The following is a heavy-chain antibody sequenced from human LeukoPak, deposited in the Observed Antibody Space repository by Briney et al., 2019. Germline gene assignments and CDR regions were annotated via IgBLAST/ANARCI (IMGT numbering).Heavy chain of an antibody. J-gene: IGHJ4*02. Sequence: ASVKVSCKASGYTFTGYYMHWVRQAPGQGLEWMGWINPNSGGTNYAQKFQGRVTMTRDTSISTAYMELSRLRSDDTAVYYCSIVDLLWFGELQFDYWGQGTLVTVSS. CDR2: INPNSGGT. V-gene: IGHV1-2*02. CDR1: GYTFTGYY. CDR3: SIVDLLWFGELQFDY. D-gene: IGHD3-10*01.